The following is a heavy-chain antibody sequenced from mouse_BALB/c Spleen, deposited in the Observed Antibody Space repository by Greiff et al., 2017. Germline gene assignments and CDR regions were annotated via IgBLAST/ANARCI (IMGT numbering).Heavy chain of an antibody. CDR3: ARSRGYYGPYAMDY. J-gene: IGHJ4*01. CDR2: ISTYYGNT. Sequence: VQLQQSGPELVRPGVSVKISCKGSGYTFTDYAMHWVKQSHAKSLEWIGVISTYYGNTNYNQKFKGKATMTVDKSSSTAYMELARLTSEDSAIYYCARSRGYYGPYAMDYCGQGTSVTVSS. V-gene: IGHV1-67*01. D-gene: IGHD1-2*01. CDR1: GYTFTDYA.